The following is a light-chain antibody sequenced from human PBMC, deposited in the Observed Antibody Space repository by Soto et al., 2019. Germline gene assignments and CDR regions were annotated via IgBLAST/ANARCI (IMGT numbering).Light chain of an antibody. CDR1: QSVSSY. CDR2: DAS. CDR3: QQRSNWPT. Sequence: EIVLTQSPATLSLSPGERATLSCRASQSVSSYLAWYQQKPGQAPRLLIYDASNMATGIPARFSGSGSGTDFTLTISSLEPEVFAVYYCQQRSNWPTFGGGTKVEIK. J-gene: IGKJ4*01. V-gene: IGKV3-11*01.